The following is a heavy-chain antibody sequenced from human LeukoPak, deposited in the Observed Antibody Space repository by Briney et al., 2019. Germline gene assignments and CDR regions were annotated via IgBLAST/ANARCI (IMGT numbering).Heavy chain of an antibody. V-gene: IGHV1-3*01. Sequence: GASVKVSCKASGYTFTSYAMHWVRQAPGQRLEWMGWINAGNGNTKYSQKFQGRVTITRDTSASTAYMELSSLRSEDTAVYYCARDKFRYDHYFDYWGQGTLDTVSS. CDR2: INAGNGNT. CDR1: GYTFTSYA. D-gene: IGHD5-12*01. J-gene: IGHJ4*02. CDR3: ARDKFRYDHYFDY.